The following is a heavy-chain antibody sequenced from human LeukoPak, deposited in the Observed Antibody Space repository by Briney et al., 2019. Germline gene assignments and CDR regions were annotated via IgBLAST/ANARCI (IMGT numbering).Heavy chain of an antibody. D-gene: IGHD1-26*01. CDR3: ARGFNGSYGY. Sequence: SETLSLTCAVYGVSFSSYYRSWIRQPPGKGLEWSGEINHSGSTNYNPRLKRRLTISVYTSKNQVSLKLSSVTAAETAVYYCARGFNGSYGYWGQGTLVTVSS. CDR2: INHSGST. J-gene: IGHJ4*02. V-gene: IGHV4-34*01. CDR1: GVSFSSYY.